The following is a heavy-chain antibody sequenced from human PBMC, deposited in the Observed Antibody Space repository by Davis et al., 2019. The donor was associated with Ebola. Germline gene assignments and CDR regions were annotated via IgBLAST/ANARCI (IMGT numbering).Heavy chain of an antibody. CDR2: INSDGSST. V-gene: IGHV3-74*01. D-gene: IGHD1-26*01. Sequence: GESLKISCAASGFTFSSYWMHWVRQAPGKGLVWVARINSDGSSTSYAGSVKGRFTISRDNAKNSLYLQMNSLRVEDAAVYYCTRMYSGSPEGGDYWGQGTLVIVSS. CDR1: GFTFSSYW. J-gene: IGHJ4*02. CDR3: TRMYSGSPEGGDY.